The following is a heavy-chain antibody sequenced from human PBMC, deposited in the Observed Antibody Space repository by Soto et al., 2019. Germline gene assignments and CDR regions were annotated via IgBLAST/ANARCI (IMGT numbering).Heavy chain of an antibody. CDR3: ARVGGFGDYYFDY. V-gene: IGHV4-30-4*01. Sequence: PSETLSLTCTVSGGSISSGDYYWSWIRQPPGKGLEWIGYIYYSGSTYYNPSLKSRVTISVDTSKNQFSLKLSSVTAADTAVYYCARVGGFGDYYFDYWGQGTLVTVSS. CDR1: GGSISSGDYY. D-gene: IGHD3-10*01. J-gene: IGHJ4*02. CDR2: IYYSGST.